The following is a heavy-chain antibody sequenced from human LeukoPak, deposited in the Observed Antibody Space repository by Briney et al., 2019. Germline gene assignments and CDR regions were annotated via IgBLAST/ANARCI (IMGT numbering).Heavy chain of an antibody. CDR3: AKVRYNSGWLFDY. D-gene: IGHD6-19*01. V-gene: IGHV3-23*01. CDR1: GFTFSSYA. CDR2: ISGSGDST. J-gene: IGHJ4*02. Sequence: GGSLRLSCAASGFTFSSYAMTWVRQAPGKGLEWVSGISGSGDSTYYADSVKGRFTISRDNSKNTFYLQMNSLRAEDTAVYSCAKVRYNSGWLFDYWAREPWSPSPQ.